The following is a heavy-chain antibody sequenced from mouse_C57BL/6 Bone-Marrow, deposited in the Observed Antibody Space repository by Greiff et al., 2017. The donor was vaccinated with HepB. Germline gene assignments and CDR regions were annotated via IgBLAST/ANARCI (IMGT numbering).Heavy chain of an antibody. CDR1: GYTFTSYW. V-gene: IGHV1-5*01. Sequence: EVQLQESGTVLARPGASVKMSCKTSGYTFTSYWMHWVKQRPGQGLEWIGAIYPGNSDTSYNQKFKGKAKLTAVTSASTAYMELSSLTNEDSAVYYCTRITTVWDAYWGQGTLVTVSA. J-gene: IGHJ3*01. CDR3: TRITTVWDAY. CDR2: IYPGNSDT. D-gene: IGHD1-1*01.